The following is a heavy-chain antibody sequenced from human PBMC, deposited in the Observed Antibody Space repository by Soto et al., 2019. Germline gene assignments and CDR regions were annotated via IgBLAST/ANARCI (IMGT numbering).Heavy chain of an antibody. CDR1: GGTFSSYA. Sequence: QVQLVQSGAEVKKPGSSVKVSCKASGGTFSSYAISWVRQAPGQGLEWMGGIIPIFGTANYAQKFQGRVTITADESTSTAYMELSSLRSEDTAVYYCARDVEESYSSINNWFDPWGQGTLVTVSS. V-gene: IGHV1-69*01. CDR3: ARDVEESYSSINNWFDP. CDR2: IIPIFGTA. J-gene: IGHJ5*02. D-gene: IGHD6-19*01.